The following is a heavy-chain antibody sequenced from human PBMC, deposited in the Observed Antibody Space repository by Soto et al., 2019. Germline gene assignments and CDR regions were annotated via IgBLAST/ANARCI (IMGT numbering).Heavy chain of an antibody. V-gene: IGHV3-23*01. CDR3: VKPPVITASYYYYDMDV. Sequence: GASLRLSCAASGFTFSTYPMSWVRQAPGKGLERVSGISGSGISTYYTDSVKGRFTISRDNSKNTVFLQMNSLRDEDTAVYYCVKPPVITASYYYYDMDVWGQGTTVTVSS. CDR1: GFTFSTYP. J-gene: IGHJ6*02. CDR2: ISGSGIST. D-gene: IGHD4-4*01.